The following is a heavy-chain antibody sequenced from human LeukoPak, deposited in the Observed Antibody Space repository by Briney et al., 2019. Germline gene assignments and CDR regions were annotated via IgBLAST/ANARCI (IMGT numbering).Heavy chain of an antibody. CDR3: TTLGYHLDS. V-gene: IGHV3-48*03. CDR2: FAGSDTTK. Sequence: GGSLRLSCAASGFTFSSYEVNWVRQAPGKGLEWVAYFAGSDTTKYYADSVRGRFTISRDNAKNSLYLQMNSLRAEDTALYYCTTLGYHLDSWGQGTLVTVSS. CDR1: GFTFSSYE. J-gene: IGHJ4*02. D-gene: IGHD3-22*01.